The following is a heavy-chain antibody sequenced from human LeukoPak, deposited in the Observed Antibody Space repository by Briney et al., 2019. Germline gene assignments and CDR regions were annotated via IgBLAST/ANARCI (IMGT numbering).Heavy chain of an antibody. V-gene: IGHV3-53*01. D-gene: IGHD3-10*01. Sequence: PGGSLRLSCAASGFSVSSNYMSWVRQAPGKGLEWVSVIYSGGNTYYADSVKGRFTISRDNSKNTLYLQMNSLRAEDTAVYYCARDRVHWFDPWGQGTLVTVSS. J-gene: IGHJ5*02. CDR3: ARDRVHWFDP. CDR2: IYSGGNT. CDR1: GFSVSSNY.